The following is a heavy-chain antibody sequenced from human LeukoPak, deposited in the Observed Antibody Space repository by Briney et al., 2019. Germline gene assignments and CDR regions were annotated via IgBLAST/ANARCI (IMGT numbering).Heavy chain of an antibody. CDR3: ARVRGGYYFDY. V-gene: IGHV3-7*05. CDR1: GFIFSSYW. Sequence: PGGSLRLSCAASGFIFSSYWMTWVRQAPGKWLEWVANIKQHGNEKYYVDSVKGRFTISRDNAKNSLHLQMNSLRDEDTAVYYCARVRGGYYFDYWGQGTLVTVSS. J-gene: IGHJ4*02. CDR2: IKQHGNEK. D-gene: IGHD3-16*01.